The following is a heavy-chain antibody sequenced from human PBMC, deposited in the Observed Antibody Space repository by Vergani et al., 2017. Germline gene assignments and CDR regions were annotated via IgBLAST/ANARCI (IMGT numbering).Heavy chain of an antibody. Sequence: QVQLQQWGAGLLKPSETLSLTCAVYGGSFSGYYWSWIRQPPGKGLEWIGEINHSGSTNYNPSLKSRVTISVDTSKNQFSLKLSSVTAADTAVYYCARVNLWFGELSDYWGQGTLVTVSS. J-gene: IGHJ4*02. V-gene: IGHV4-34*01. CDR3: ARVNLWFGELSDY. CDR2: INHSGST. CDR1: GGSFSGYY. D-gene: IGHD3-10*01.